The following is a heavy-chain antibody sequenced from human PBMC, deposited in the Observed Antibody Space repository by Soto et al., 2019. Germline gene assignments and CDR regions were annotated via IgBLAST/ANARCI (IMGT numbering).Heavy chain of an antibody. V-gene: IGHV3-30*03. CDR3: ADPGSTELDV. J-gene: IGHJ6*02. Sequence: QVRLVESGGGVVQPGRSLRLSCAASGFTFSSYGMHWVRQAPGKGLEWVAVISNDGSKKYYAASVKGRFTISRDNSKNMLYLQMNSLRAEDTAVYYCADPGSTELDVWGQGTTVPVSS. CDR2: ISNDGSKK. D-gene: IGHD3-10*01. CDR1: GFTFSSYG.